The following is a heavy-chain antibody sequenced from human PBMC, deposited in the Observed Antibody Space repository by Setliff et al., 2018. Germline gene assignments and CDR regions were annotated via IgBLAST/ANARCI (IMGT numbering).Heavy chain of an antibody. J-gene: IGHJ6*03. CDR3: AKEAANYYYYMDV. V-gene: IGHV3-7*01. CDR2: IKQDGSEK. D-gene: IGHD2-15*01. Sequence: PGGSLRLSCAAFGFTFSSYWMSWVRQAPGKGLEWVANIKQDGSEKYYVDSVKGRFTISRDNSKNTLYLQMNSLRAEDTAVYYCAKEAANYYYYMDVWGKGTTVTVSS. CDR1: GFTFSSYW.